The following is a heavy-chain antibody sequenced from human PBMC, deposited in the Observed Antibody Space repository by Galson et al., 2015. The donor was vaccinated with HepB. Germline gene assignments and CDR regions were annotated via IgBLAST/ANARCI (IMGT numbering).Heavy chain of an antibody. CDR2: ISYDGSNK. D-gene: IGHD6-13*01. Sequence: SLRLSCAASGFTFSSYGMHWVRQAPGKGLEWVAVISYDGSNKYYADSVKGRFTISRDNSKNTLYLQMNSLRAEDTAVYYCAKDRERSSAWYDDLDVWGPGTTGTVTS. V-gene: IGHV3-30*18. CDR3: AKDRERSSAWYDDLDV. CDR1: GFTFSSYG. J-gene: IGHJ6*02.